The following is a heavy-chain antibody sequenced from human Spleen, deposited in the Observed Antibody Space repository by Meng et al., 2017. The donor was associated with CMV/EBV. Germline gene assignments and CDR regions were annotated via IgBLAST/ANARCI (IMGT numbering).Heavy chain of an antibody. D-gene: IGHD4-23*01. Sequence: SETLSLTCTVSGGPISSSSYYWGGIRQPPGKGLEGIGSIYYSGSTHYNPSLKSRVTISVDTSKNQFSLKLSSVTAADTAVYYWARVNSHYGGKLDYWGQGTLVTVSS. CDR1: GGPISSSSYY. CDR3: ARVNSHYGGKLDY. V-gene: IGHV4-39*07. J-gene: IGHJ4*02. CDR2: IYYSGST.